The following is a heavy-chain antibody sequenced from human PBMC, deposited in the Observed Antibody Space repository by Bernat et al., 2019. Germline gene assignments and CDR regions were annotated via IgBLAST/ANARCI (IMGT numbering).Heavy chain of an antibody. CDR2: ISSSGSYT. Sequence: QVQLVESGGGLVKPGGSLRLSCAASGFTFSDYYMNWIRQAPGKGLEWVSYISSSGSYTSYADSVKGRFTISRDNAKNSLYLQMNSLRAEDTAVYSCATEGREGVPVGTSWFDPWGLGTLVTVSS. CDR1: GFTFSDYY. J-gene: IGHJ5*02. CDR3: ATEGREGVPVGTSWFDP. D-gene: IGHD1-26*01. V-gene: IGHV3-11*05.